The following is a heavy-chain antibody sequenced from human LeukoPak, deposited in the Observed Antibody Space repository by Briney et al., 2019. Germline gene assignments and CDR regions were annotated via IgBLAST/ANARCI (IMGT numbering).Heavy chain of an antibody. CDR3: ARRPRGVIIKTWFDS. J-gene: IGHJ5*01. CDR2: INHSGSA. Sequence: SETLSLTCAVYDGSFSGYYCSWIRQPPGKGLEWIGEINHSGSANYNPSLKSRLTIFLDTSKNQFSLNLSSVTAADTAVYYCARRPRGVIIKTWFDSWGQGTLVTVSS. V-gene: IGHV4-34*01. CDR1: DGSFSGYY. D-gene: IGHD3-10*01.